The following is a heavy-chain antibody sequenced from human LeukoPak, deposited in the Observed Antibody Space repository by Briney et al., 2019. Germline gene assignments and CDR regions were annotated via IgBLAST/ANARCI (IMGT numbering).Heavy chain of an antibody. CDR2: INPKSGAT. Sequence: GASVKVSCEASGYTFTTYGIGWVRQAPGQGLEWVGWINPKSGATNYAQKFQGRVTMTRATSINTAYMEMPRLRSDDAAVYYCARDGRGQGVNYDYWGQGTLVTVSS. D-gene: IGHD3-10*01. J-gene: IGHJ4*02. V-gene: IGHV1-2*02. CDR3: ARDGRGQGVNYDY. CDR1: GYTFTTYG.